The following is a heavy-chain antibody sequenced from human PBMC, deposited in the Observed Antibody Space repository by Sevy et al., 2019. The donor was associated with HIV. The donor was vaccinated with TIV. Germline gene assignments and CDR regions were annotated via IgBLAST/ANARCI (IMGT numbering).Heavy chain of an antibody. CDR3: ARLSSPMPDSGWYDFFDH. Sequence: GGSLRLSCAASGFTFRTYRMSWVRQAPGKGLEWVANIKPDGSDKNYMDSVKGRFTISRDNAKNSLYLHVSSLRAEDTAVYYCARLSSPMPDSGWYDFFDHWGQGTLVTVSS. V-gene: IGHV3-7*01. CDR1: GFTFRTYR. CDR2: IKPDGSDK. J-gene: IGHJ4*02. D-gene: IGHD6-19*01.